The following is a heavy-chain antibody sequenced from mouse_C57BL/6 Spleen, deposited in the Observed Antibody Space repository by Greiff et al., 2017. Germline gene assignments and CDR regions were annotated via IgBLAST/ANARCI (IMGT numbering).Heavy chain of an antibody. Sequence: VQLQQSGAELVKPGASVKLSCKASGYTFTDYYINWVKQRPGQGLEWIARIYPGSGNTYYNEKFKGKATLTAEKSSSTAYMQLSSLTSEDSAVYCGARCHYVGRSYGYFDVWGTGTTVTVSS. V-gene: IGHV1-76*01. D-gene: IGHD1-1*01. CDR3: ARCHYVGRSYGYFDV. J-gene: IGHJ1*03. CDR2: IYPGSGNT. CDR1: GYTFTDYY.